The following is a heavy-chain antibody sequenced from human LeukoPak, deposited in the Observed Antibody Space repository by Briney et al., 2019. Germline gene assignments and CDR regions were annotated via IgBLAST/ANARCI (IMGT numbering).Heavy chain of an antibody. CDR1: ADSFNNYA. V-gene: IGHV1-69*05. CDR3: ARGGRPLGYFYMDV. Sequence: VASVKVSCKASADSFNNYAFNWVRQAPGQGPEWMGGSIPLFGTVKAAQKFQGRFTITTDESTSTAYMELSSLTSEDTAVYYCARGGRPLGYFYMDVWGKGTTVTVS. CDR2: SIPLFGTV. J-gene: IGHJ6*03.